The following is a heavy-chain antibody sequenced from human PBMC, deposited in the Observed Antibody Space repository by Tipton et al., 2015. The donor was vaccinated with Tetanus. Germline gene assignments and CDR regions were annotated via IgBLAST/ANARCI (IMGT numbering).Heavy chain of an antibody. D-gene: IGHD1-26*01. CDR3: VRDLQSFYHGDF. CDR2: INPNSGDT. J-gene: IGHJ4*02. CDR1: GYTFTGYY. Sequence: QSGPEVKRPGASVKVSCKASGYTFTGYYMHWVRQAPGQGLEWMGRINPNSGDTNYAQKFQGRVTLTLDTSITTAYMELHRLTSDDTAVYYCVRDLQSFYHGDFWGQGTLVTVSS. V-gene: IGHV1-2*06.